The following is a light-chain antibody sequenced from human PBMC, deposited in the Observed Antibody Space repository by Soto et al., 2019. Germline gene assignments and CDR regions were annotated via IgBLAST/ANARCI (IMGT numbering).Light chain of an antibody. V-gene: IGLV2-14*01. CDR1: SIDVGDYNY. J-gene: IGLJ1*01. CDR2: EVS. Sequence: QSALTQPASVSGSPGQSITISCTGTSIDVGDYNYVSWYQHHPGKAPKLIIYEVSNRPSGVSNRFSGSSSDNTASLTISGILTDDEADYYCRSETTSRTPSNVFGEGTKVTVL. CDR3: RSETTSRTPSNV.